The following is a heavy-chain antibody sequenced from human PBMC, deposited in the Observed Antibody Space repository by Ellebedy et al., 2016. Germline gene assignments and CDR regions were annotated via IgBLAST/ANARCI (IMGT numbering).Heavy chain of an antibody. V-gene: IGHV1-18*01. CDR2: ISAYNGNT. Sequence: ASVKVSCKASGYTFTSYGISWVRQAPGQGLEWMGWISAYNGNTNYAQKLQGRVTMTTDTSTSTAYMELRSLRSDDTAVYYCARDTASYYYDSSGYFGGFAFDIWGQGTMVTVSS. D-gene: IGHD3-22*01. CDR3: ARDTASYYYDSSGYFGGFAFDI. CDR1: GYTFTSYG. J-gene: IGHJ3*02.